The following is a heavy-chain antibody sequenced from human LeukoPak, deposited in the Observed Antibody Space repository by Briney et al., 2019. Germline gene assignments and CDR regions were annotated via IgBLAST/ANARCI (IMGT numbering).Heavy chain of an antibody. CDR1: GFTFSSDA. CDR2: ISSTGGST. V-gene: IGHV3-23*01. CDR3: AKGGAQV. D-gene: IGHD1-26*01. J-gene: IGHJ4*02. Sequence: PGGSLRLSCAASGFTFSSDAMRWVRQAPGKGLEWVSAISSTGGSTYYADSVRGRFIISRDSSKNTLYLQMNNLRVEDTAVYYCAKGGAQVGGQGTLVTVSS.